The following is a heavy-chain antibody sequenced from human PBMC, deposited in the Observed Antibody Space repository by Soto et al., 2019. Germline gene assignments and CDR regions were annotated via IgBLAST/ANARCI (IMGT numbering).Heavy chain of an antibody. J-gene: IGHJ4*02. CDR2: ISSSSSTI. V-gene: IGHV3-48*02. D-gene: IGHD3-22*01. CDR1: GFTFSSYS. CDR3: ARGLYYYDSSGYWGY. Sequence: EVQLVESGGGLVQPGGSLRLSCAASGFTFSSYSMNWVRQAPGKGLEWVSYISSSSSTIYYADSVKGRFTISRYNAKNSLYLQMNSLRDEDTAVYYCARGLYYYDSSGYWGYWGQGTRVTVSS.